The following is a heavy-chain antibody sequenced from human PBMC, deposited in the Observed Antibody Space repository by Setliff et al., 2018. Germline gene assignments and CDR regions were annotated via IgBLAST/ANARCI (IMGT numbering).Heavy chain of an antibody. CDR1: GFTVRSNE. CDR3: AKGKQLAPVGPFDY. J-gene: IGHJ4*02. D-gene: IGHD6-6*01. CDR2: INGGST. V-gene: IGHV3-66*01. Sequence: SLRLSCAASGFTVRSNEMSGVRQAPGKGLDWVSSINGGSTNYADSVKGRFTISRDNSKNTLYLQMNSLRAEDTAVYYCAKGKQLAPVGPFDYWGQGTLVTVSS.